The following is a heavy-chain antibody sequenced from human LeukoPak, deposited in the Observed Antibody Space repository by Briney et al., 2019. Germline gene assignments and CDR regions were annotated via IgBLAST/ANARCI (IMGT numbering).Heavy chain of an antibody. J-gene: IGHJ4*02. CDR1: GFTVSYTY. V-gene: IGHV3-53*01. CDR3: VGATKWVAHDF. CDR2: IFYAGRT. Sequence: VSLRLSSAASGFTVSYTYMTWVRSAAGKGWEWVSTIFYAGRTIFGTSVTGRFTVSTYTDKITLFLHMKSLTAYDTAACYCVGATKWVAHDFWGQGDLVTVSS. D-gene: IGHD6-19*01.